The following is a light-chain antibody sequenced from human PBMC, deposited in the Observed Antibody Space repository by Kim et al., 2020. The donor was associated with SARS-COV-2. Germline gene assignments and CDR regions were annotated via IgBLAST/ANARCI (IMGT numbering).Light chain of an antibody. CDR2: SDS. V-gene: IGLV3-21*01. CDR1: SVAGRK. CDR3: RVWESGFVPAVV. Sequence: GGTSVAGRKFAWAQQTPGPAPLVVIASDSVRPSGIPVRCYAANSGNTATLTISTVEAGDEADDYCRVWESGFVPAVVFGGGTQLTVL. J-gene: IGLJ2*01.